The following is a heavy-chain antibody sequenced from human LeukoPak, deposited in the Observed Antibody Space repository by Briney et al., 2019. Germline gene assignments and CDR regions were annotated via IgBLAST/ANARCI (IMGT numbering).Heavy chain of an antibody. CDR1: GGSISSDGYY. CDR2: IYYSGTT. D-gene: IGHD5-18*01. Sequence: SQTLSLTCTVSGGSISSDGYYWSWIRQLPGKGLEWIGYIYYSGTTYYNPSLKSRLTMSVDTSKNQFSLDLNSVTAADTAVYYCAREDTAMDCLDYWGQGTLVTVSS. V-gene: IGHV4-31*03. CDR3: AREDTAMDCLDY. J-gene: IGHJ4*02.